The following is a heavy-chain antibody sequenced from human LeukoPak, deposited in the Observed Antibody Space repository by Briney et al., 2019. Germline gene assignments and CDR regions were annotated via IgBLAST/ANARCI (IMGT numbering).Heavy chain of an antibody. V-gene: IGHV3-15*07. CDR1: GFTFSNAW. CDR3: ARAPSGFTYGPGDH. D-gene: IGHD5-18*01. Sequence: GGSLRLSCAASGFTFSNAWMNWVRQAPGKGLEWVGRIKSKTDGGTIDYAAPVKGRFAISRDNSKNTLYLQMNSLRAEDTAVYYCARAPSGFTYGPGDHWGQGTLVTVSS. J-gene: IGHJ4*02. CDR2: IKSKTDGGTI.